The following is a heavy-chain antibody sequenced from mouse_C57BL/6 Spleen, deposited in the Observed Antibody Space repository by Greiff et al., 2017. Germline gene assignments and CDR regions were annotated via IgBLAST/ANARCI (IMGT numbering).Heavy chain of an antibody. CDR2: IYPGDGDT. CDR1: GYAFSSSW. Sequence: VQLVESGPELVKPGASVKISCKASGYAFSSSWMNWVKQRPGKGLEWIGRIYPGDGDTNYNGKFKGKATLTADKSSSTAYMQLSSLTSEDSAVYFCARGAYYGYDEAMDYWGQGTSVTVSS. J-gene: IGHJ4*01. D-gene: IGHD2-9*01. CDR3: ARGAYYGYDEAMDY. V-gene: IGHV1-82*01.